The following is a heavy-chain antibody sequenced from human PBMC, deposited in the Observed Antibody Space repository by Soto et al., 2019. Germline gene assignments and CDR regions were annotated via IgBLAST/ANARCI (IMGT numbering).Heavy chain of an antibody. CDR2: IYYSGST. CDR1: GGSISSYN. Sequence: QVQLRESGPGRVKPSETLSFPCTVSGGSISSYNWGWSRRPPGKGLEGIGYIYYSGSTNYNPSLKSRVTISVDTSKNQFSLKLSSVTAADTAVYYCARRYAGNFDYWGQGTLVTVSS. CDR3: ARRYAGNFDY. D-gene: IGHD2-8*01. J-gene: IGHJ4*02. V-gene: IGHV4-59*01.